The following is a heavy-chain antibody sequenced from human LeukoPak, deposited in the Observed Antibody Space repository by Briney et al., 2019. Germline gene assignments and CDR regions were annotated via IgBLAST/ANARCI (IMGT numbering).Heavy chain of an antibody. V-gene: IGHV3-7*01. CDR1: GFTFSNYW. D-gene: IGHD1-26*01. CDR2: IKQDGSEK. CDR3: ARVRGVGATKYYFDY. J-gene: IGHJ4*02. Sequence: GGSLRLSCAASGFTFSNYWMSWVRQAPGKGLEWVANIKQDGSEKYYVDSVKGRFTISRDNAKNLLYLQMNSLRAEDTAVYYCARVRGVGATKYYFDYWGQGTLVTVSS.